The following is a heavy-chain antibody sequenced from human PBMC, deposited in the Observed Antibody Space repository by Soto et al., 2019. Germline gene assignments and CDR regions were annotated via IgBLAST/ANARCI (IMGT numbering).Heavy chain of an antibody. D-gene: IGHD5-18*01. CDR1: GFTFSTYG. CDR2: IWYDGSNK. Sequence: QVQLVESGGGVVQPGKSLRLSCVASGFTFSTYGMHWVRQAPGKGLEWVAVIWYDGSNKYHGDSLKGRFTISRDNSKNTLYLQINNLGAEDTAVYYCGRDGALGDTAVVDSWGQGTLVTVSS. CDR3: GRDGALGDTAVVDS. J-gene: IGHJ4*02. V-gene: IGHV3-33*01.